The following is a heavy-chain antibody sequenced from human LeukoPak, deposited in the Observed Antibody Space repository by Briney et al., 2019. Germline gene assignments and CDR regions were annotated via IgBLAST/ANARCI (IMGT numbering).Heavy chain of an antibody. J-gene: IGHJ4*02. CDR1: GFTFSTYD. CDR2: IGSAGDT. V-gene: IGHV3-13*01. Sequence: PGGSLRLSCAASGFTFSTYDMHWVRQATGKGLEWVSAIGSAGDTYYSVSVKGRFTISIENAKNSLYLQMDSLRAGDTAVYYCVRGQIGVFDYWGQGTLITVSP. CDR3: VRGQIGVFDY.